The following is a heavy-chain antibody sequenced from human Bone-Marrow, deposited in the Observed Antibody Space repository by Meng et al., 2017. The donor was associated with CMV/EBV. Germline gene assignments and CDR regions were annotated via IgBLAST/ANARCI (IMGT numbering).Heavy chain of an antibody. Sequence: GESLKISCAASGFTFSSYSMNWVRQAPGKGLECVSSISSSSSYIYYADSVKGRFTISRDNAKNSLYLQMNSLRAEDTAVYYCARDIASGYDYYYYGMDVWGQGTTVTVSS. CDR2: ISSSSSYI. CDR3: ARDIASGYDYYYYGMDV. D-gene: IGHD5-12*01. V-gene: IGHV3-21*01. CDR1: GFTFSSYS. J-gene: IGHJ6*02.